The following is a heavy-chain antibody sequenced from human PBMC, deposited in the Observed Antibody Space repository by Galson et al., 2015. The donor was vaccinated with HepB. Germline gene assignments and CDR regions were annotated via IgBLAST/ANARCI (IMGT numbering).Heavy chain of an antibody. CDR3: ASCRNKGTNGVCYFGFDY. J-gene: IGHJ4*02. CDR1: GGTFSSYA. D-gene: IGHD2-8*01. Sequence: SVKVSCKASGGTFSSYAISWVRQAPGQGLEWMGGIIPIFGTANYAQKFQGRVTITADESTSTAYMELSSLRSEDTAVYYCASCRNKGTNGVCYFGFDYWGQGTLVTVSS. CDR2: IIPIFGTA. V-gene: IGHV1-69*13.